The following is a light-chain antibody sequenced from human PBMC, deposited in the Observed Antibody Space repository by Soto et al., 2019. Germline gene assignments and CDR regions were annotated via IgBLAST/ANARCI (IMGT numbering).Light chain of an antibody. CDR3: QQYGSSPQ. V-gene: IGKV3-20*01. J-gene: IGKJ5*01. CDR2: GAS. CDR1: QSVTSSY. Sequence: EIVLTQSPGTLSLSPGERATLSCRASQSVTSSYLAWYQQRPGQSPRLLIYGASSRATGIPVRFSGSGSGTDFTLTISRLEPEDFAVYYCQQYGSSPQFGQGTRLEMK.